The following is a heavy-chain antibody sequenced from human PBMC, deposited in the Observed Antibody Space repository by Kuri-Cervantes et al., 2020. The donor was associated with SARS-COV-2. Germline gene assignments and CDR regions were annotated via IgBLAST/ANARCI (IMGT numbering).Heavy chain of an antibody. CDR2: IWYDGSNK. CDR3: AGFPEWELLAFDI. V-gene: IGHV3-30*02. CDR1: GFTFSSYG. D-gene: IGHD1-26*01. Sequence: GESLNISCAASGFTFSSYGMHWVRQAPGKGLEWVAGIWYDGSNKYYAESVKGRFTISRDNSKNTLHLQMNSLRAEDTAVDYCAGFPEWELLAFDIWGPGTRVTVSS. J-gene: IGHJ3*02.